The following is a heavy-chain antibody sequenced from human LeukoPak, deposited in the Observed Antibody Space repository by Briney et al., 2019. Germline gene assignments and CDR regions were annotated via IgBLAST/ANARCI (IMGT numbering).Heavy chain of an antibody. CDR3: AREAYLTANWFDP. D-gene: IGHD2-21*02. CDR1: GYTFTGFY. J-gene: IGHJ5*02. Sequence: GASVKVSCKASGYTFTGFYMYWVRQAPGQGLEWMGWINPKNGGINYAQKFQGRVTMTRDTSISTAYMELSRLRSDDTAVYYCAREAYLTANWFDPWGQGTLVTVSS. CDR2: INPKNGGI. V-gene: IGHV1-2*02.